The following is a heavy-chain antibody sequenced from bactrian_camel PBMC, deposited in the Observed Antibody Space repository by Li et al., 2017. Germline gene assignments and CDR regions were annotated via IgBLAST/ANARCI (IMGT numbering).Heavy chain of an antibody. CDR2: ITRIHGGT. V-gene: IGHV3S63*01. CDR1: AETFNGNC. Sequence: QVQLVESGGGSVQAGGSLRLSCATDAETFNGNCLGWFRQIPGKEREGVAVITRIHGGTAYAESVKGRFTISQDTAQNTVYLQMNSLEHEDSAMYYCGARGPRSPSP. J-gene: IGHJ4*01.